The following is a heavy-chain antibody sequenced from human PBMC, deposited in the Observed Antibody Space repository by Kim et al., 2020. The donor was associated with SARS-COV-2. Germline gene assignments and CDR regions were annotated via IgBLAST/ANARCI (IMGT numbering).Heavy chain of an antibody. V-gene: IGHV4-31*03. Sequence: SETLSLTCTVSGGSISSGGYYWSWIRQHPGKGLEWIGYIYYSGSTYYNPSLKSRVTISVDTSKNQFSLKLSSVTAADTAVYYCASLSLYYGSGSYYSRYGMDVWGQGTTVTVSS. CDR2: IYYSGST. CDR3: ASLSLYYGSGSYYSRYGMDV. J-gene: IGHJ6*02. CDR1: GGSISSGGYY. D-gene: IGHD3-10*01.